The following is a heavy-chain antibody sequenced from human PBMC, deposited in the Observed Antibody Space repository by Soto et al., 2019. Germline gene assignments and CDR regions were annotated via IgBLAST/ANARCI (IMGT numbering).Heavy chain of an antibody. V-gene: IGHV1-3*01. CDR2: INAGVDGT. CDR1: GYTSLSYA. J-gene: IGHJ4*02. CDR3: AREVQGVTSFDY. Sequence: QVQLVQSGPEMMQPGASVKVSCEASGYTSLSYAMHWVRQVPGQGFEWLGWINAGVDGTMYSQRFQGRVRITRDTSANTVYMEVSALTSEDTAVYYCAREVQGVTSFDYWGQGPLVIVSS. D-gene: IGHD3-10*01.